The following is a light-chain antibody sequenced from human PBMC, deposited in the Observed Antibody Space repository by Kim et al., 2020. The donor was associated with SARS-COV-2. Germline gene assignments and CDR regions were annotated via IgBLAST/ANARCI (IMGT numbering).Light chain of an antibody. Sequence: GQSITISCTGTSSDVGSYNLVSWYQQHPGKAPKLMIYEVSKRPSGVSNRFSGSKSGNTASLTISGLQAEDEADDYCCSYAGSSTWVFGGGTQLTVL. J-gene: IGLJ3*02. CDR2: EVS. CDR1: SSDVGSYNL. V-gene: IGLV2-23*02. CDR3: CSYAGSSTWV.